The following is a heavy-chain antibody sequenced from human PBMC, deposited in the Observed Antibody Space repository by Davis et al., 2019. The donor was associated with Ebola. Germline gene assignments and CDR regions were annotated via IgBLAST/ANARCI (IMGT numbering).Heavy chain of an antibody. CDR2: INQDGSEE. J-gene: IGHJ6*02. V-gene: IGHV3-7*01. Sequence: GGSLRLSCVASEFIFGNYWMTWVRQAPGKGLEWVANINQDGSEEYYVDSVKGRFTISRDNAKNSLYLQMNSLRAEDTAVYYCARVPAATDNYYYYGMDVWGQGTTVTVSS. CDR1: EFIFGNYW. CDR3: ARVPAATDNYYYYGMDV. D-gene: IGHD2-2*01.